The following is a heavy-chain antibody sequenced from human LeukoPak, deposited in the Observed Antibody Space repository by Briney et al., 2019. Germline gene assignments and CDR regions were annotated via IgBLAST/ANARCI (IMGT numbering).Heavy chain of an antibody. CDR2: ISIGGDYT. D-gene: IGHD3-3*01. V-gene: IGHV3-23*01. Sequence: PGGSLRLSCAASGLTFIGSAMSWVRQAPGKGLEWVSGISIGGDYTYYADSVKGRFTISRDNSKNTLYLQMNSLRAEDTAVYCCANTYYDFGSGYYSTDYFDYWGQGTLVTVSS. J-gene: IGHJ4*02. CDR1: GLTFIGSA. CDR3: ANTYYDFGSGYYSTDYFDY.